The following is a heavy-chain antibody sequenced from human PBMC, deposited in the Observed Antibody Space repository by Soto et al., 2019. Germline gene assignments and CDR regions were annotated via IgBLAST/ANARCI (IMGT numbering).Heavy chain of an antibody. J-gene: IGHJ6*02. CDR1: GFTLSNSA. V-gene: IGHV3-30*14. Sequence: PGGSLRLSCAASGFTLSNSAIHWVRQPPGKGLEWVALISFDGSNKYYADSVKGRFTISRDNSKDTLYLHMNSLRPEDTAVYYCARDGELRFFEWSRYYYYGMDVCGQGNTVTVSS. CDR2: ISFDGSNK. CDR3: ARDGELRFFEWSRYYYYGMDV. D-gene: IGHD3-3*01.